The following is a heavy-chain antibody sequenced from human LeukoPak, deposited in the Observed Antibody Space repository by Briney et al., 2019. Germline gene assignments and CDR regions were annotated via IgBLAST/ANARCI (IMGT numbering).Heavy chain of an antibody. V-gene: IGHV3-7*03. D-gene: IGHD3-10*02. Sequence: GGSLRLSCAASGYTFSHYWMSWVRQTPGKGLEWVASISNGGYPTYYVDSVRGRFTISRDDARNSLLLQMNGLRADDTAVYYCTRENYVPDSWGQGTLVTVSS. CDR1: GYTFSHYW. CDR2: ISNGGYPT. CDR3: TRENYVPDS. J-gene: IGHJ4*02.